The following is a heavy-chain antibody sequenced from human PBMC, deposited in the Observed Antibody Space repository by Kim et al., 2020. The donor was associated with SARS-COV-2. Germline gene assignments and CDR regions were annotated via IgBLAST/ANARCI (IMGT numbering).Heavy chain of an antibody. Sequence: EGSDQYYVDSVKGRFTISRDNAKNSLYLETNSLRAEDTAVYFCARGNALAYWGQGTLVTVSS. CDR3: ARGNALAY. J-gene: IGHJ4*02. CDR2: EGSDQ. D-gene: IGHD3-16*01. V-gene: IGHV3-7*04.